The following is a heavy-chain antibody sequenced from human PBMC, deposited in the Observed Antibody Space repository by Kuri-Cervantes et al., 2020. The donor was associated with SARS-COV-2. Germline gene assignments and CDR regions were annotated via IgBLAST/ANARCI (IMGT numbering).Heavy chain of an antibody. J-gene: IGHJ4*02. D-gene: IGHD3-22*01. CDR3: TRGYYYDSSGYYLADY. CDR1: GGTFSRYA. CDR2: IIPIFGTA. Sequence: SVKVSCKASGGTFSRYAISWVRQAPGQGLEWMGGIIPIFGTANYAQKFQGRVTITADESTSTAYMELSSLRSEDTAVYYCTRGYYYDSSGYYLADYWGQGTLVTVSS. V-gene: IGHV1-69*13.